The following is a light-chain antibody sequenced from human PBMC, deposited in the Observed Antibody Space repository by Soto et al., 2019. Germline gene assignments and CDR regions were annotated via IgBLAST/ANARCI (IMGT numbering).Light chain of an antibody. Sequence: DLQFTQSASLLSASIVYRVTITCRASHDISTFLAWYQQKPGKAPKLLIYEASTLQSGVPSRFSGSGSGTEFTLTISGLLPEDFAAYHCQQLYTLPFTFGQGTRLEIK. CDR3: QQLYTLPFT. J-gene: IGKJ5*01. CDR1: HDISTF. V-gene: IGKV1-9*01. CDR2: EAS.